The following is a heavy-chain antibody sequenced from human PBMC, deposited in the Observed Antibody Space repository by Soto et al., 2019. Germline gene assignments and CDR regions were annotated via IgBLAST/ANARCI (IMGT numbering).Heavy chain of an antibody. J-gene: IGHJ4*02. Sequence: GGSLRLSCAASGFTFSKYAMYWVRQAPGRGPEWVAVVSFDGNNRFHADSVRGRFTISRDNSKSTLFLQMDSLRVEDTAVYYCVKSFFYDSSGYHYGLFDHWGQGA. CDR1: GFTFSKYA. D-gene: IGHD3-22*01. V-gene: IGHV3-30*18. CDR2: VSFDGNNR. CDR3: VKSFFYDSSGYHYGLFDH.